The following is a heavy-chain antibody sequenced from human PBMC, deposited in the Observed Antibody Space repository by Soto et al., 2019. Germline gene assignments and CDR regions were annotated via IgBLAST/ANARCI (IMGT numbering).Heavy chain of an antibody. V-gene: IGHV3-30-3*01. Sequence: QVQLVESGGGVVQPGRSLRLSCAASVFTFSSYAMHWVRQAPGKGLEWVAVISYDGSNKYYADSVKGRFTISRDNSKNTLYLQMNSLRAEDTAVYYCARGKPGTFDYWGQGTLVTVSS. CDR3: ARGKPGTFDY. J-gene: IGHJ4*02. CDR2: ISYDGSNK. D-gene: IGHD3-10*01. CDR1: VFTFSSYA.